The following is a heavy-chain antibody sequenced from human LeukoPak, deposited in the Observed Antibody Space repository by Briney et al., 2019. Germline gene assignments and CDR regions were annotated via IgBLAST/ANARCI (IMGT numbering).Heavy chain of an antibody. V-gene: IGHV3-23*01. CDR2: IIGSVGSP. J-gene: IGHJ6*03. CDR3: EKGQLMYNWKCDPYYYYDCSRDV. D-gene: IGHD1-20*01. Sequence: GGSLRLSCAPDGFTFSSYAISWVRQAPGKGREWVPSIIGSVGSPTYVDSVKGRFTISRDNSKNTLYMQTNSLRAKHTSVYYCEKGQLMYNWKCDPYYYYDCSRDVGGKGTTVTVSS. CDR1: GFTFSSYA.